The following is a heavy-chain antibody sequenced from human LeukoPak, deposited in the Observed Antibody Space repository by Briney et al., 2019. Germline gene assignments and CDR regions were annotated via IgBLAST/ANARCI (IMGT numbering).Heavy chain of an antibody. D-gene: IGHD6-13*01. V-gene: IGHV4-39*01. CDR3: ARHEVGYSSSWLYNWFDP. CDR2: IYYSGST. J-gene: IGHJ5*02. CDR1: GGSISSSSYY. Sequence: SETLFLTCTVSGGSISSSSYYWGWIRQPPGKGLEWIGSIYYSGSTYYNPSLKSRVTISVDTSKNQFSLKLSPVTAADTAVYYCARHEVGYSSSWLYNWFDPWGQGTLVTVSS.